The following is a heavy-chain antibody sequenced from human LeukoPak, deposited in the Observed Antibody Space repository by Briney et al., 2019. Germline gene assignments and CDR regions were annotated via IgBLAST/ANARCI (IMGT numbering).Heavy chain of an antibody. CDR3: VRRSSFDY. CDR1: GFTFSSHT. Sequence: PGTSLRLSCAASGFTFSSHTMNWVRQAPGKGLEWVSPITNSGSNMFYADFVKGRFTISRDNAKNSLYLQMNSLRVEDTAVYYCVRRSSFDYWGRGTLVTVSS. J-gene: IGHJ4*02. CDR2: ITNSGSNM. V-gene: IGHV3-21*06.